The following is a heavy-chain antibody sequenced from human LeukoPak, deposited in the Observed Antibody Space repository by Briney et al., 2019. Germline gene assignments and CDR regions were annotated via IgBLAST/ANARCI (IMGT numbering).Heavy chain of an antibody. Sequence: SEALSLTCTVSGGSISSYYWSWIRRPPGKGLEWIGEINHSGSTNYNPSLKSRVTISVDTSKNQFSLKLSSVTAADTAVYYCARGRGWLRPFDYWGQGTLVTVSS. D-gene: IGHD5-12*01. J-gene: IGHJ4*02. CDR3: ARGRGWLRPFDY. CDR2: INHSGST. CDR1: GGSISSYY. V-gene: IGHV4-34*01.